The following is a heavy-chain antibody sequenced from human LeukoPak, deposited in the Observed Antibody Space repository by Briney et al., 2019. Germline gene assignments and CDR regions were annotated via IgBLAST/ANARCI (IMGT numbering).Heavy chain of an antibody. D-gene: IGHD6-19*01. J-gene: IGHJ3*02. CDR2: IYTSGST. V-gene: IGHV4-4*07. Sequence: PSETLSLTCTVSGGSISSYYWSWIRQPAGKGLEWIGRIYTSGSTNYDPSLKSRVTMSVDTSKNQFSLKLSSVTAADTAVYYCARVYSSGWSLSLKDAFDIWGQGTMGTVSS. CDR3: ARVYSSGWSLSLKDAFDI. CDR1: GGSISSYY.